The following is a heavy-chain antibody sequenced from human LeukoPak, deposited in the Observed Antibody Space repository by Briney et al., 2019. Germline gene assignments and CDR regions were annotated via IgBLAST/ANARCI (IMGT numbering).Heavy chain of an antibody. Sequence: PGGSLRLSCAVSGFTFSTYWMSWVRQASGEGLEGVANIRQDGGEKYYVDSVKGRFTISRDNAKNSLYLQMNSLRAEDTAVYYCARDPTQYCSDTNCPGGDYFDYWGQGTLVTVSS. CDR1: GFTFSTYW. CDR3: ARDPTQYCSDTNCPGGDYFDY. D-gene: IGHD2-2*01. V-gene: IGHV3-7*01. J-gene: IGHJ4*02. CDR2: IRQDGGEK.